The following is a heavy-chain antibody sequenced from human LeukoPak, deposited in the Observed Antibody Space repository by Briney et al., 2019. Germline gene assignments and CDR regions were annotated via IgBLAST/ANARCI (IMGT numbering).Heavy chain of an antibody. J-gene: IGHJ4*02. V-gene: IGHV3-11*06. CDR3: ARDGVDYCSGGSCYGY. D-gene: IGHD2-15*01. CDR2: ISSSSSYT. Sequence: TGGSLRLSCAASGFTFSDYYMSWIRQAPGKGLEWVSYISSSSSYTNYADSVKDRFTISRDNAKNSLYLQMNSLRAEDTAVYYCARDGVDYCSGGSCYGYWGQGTLVTVSS. CDR1: GFTFSDYY.